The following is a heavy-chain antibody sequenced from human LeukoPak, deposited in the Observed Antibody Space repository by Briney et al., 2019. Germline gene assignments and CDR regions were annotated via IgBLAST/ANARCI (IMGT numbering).Heavy chain of an antibody. Sequence: GGSLRLSCAASGFFFSSYEMNWIRQAPGKGLEWVSYISSSGSTTYYADSVKGRFTISRDNAKNSLHLQMKSLRADDTAVYYCVRELRVAVPNWFDPWGQGTLVTVS. CDR2: ISSSGSTT. CDR3: VRELRVAVPNWFDP. CDR1: GFFFSSYE. V-gene: IGHV3-48*03. D-gene: IGHD3-10*01. J-gene: IGHJ5*02.